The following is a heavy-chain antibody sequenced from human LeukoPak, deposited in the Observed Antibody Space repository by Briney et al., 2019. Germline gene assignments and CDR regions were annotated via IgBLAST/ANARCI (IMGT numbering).Heavy chain of an antibody. Sequence: SVKVSCKASGGTFSSYAISWVRQAPGQGLEWMGGIIPIFGTANYARKFQGRVTITADKFTNTAYMELSSLRSEDTAVYYCASKYDFWSGYSGYYNYYMDVWGQGTTVTVSS. J-gene: IGHJ6*03. V-gene: IGHV1-69*06. CDR2: IIPIFGTA. CDR3: ASKYDFWSGYSGYYNYYMDV. CDR1: GGTFSSYA. D-gene: IGHD3-3*01.